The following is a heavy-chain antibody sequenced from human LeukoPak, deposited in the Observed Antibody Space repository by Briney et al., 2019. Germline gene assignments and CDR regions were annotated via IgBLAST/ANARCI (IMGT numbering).Heavy chain of an antibody. CDR3: AKDGPLAPLTS. Sequence: PGGSLRLSCAASGSTFDDYTMHWVRQAPGKGLEWVSLISWDGGSTYYADSVKGRFTISRDNSKNSLYLQMNSLRTEDTALYYCAKDGPLAPLTSWGQGTLVTVSS. J-gene: IGHJ5*02. V-gene: IGHV3-43*01. CDR2: ISWDGGST. CDR1: GSTFDDYT. D-gene: IGHD3-16*01.